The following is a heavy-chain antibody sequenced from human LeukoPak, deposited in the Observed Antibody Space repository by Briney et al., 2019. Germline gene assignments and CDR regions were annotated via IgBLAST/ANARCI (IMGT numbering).Heavy chain of an antibody. D-gene: IGHD2-2*01. CDR1: GFIFSDYW. Sequence: GGSLRLSCAASGFIFSDYWMSWIRQAPGKGLEWVANIKHDGSAEFYVDSVKGRFTISRDNADNSVYLQMNSLKTEDTAVYYCTTARGSTSCPYYWGQGTLVTVSS. CDR2: IKHDGSAE. J-gene: IGHJ4*02. CDR3: TTARGSTSCPYY. V-gene: IGHV3-7*03.